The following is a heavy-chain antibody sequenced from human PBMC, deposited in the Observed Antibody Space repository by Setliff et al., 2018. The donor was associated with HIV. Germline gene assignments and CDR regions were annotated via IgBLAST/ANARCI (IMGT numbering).Heavy chain of an antibody. CDR2: INTQTGSP. CDR1: GYTFINYA. D-gene: IGHD4-17*01. CDR3: ARALYGDYGGDLNWLDP. J-gene: IGHJ5*02. V-gene: IGHV7-4-1*02. Sequence: GASVKVSCKASGYTFINYAVNWVRQAPGQGLERMGWINTQTGSPTYAQAFTGRFVFSVDTSVTTAYLQISGLKADDTAIYYCARALYGDYGGDLNWLDPWGQGTLVTVSS.